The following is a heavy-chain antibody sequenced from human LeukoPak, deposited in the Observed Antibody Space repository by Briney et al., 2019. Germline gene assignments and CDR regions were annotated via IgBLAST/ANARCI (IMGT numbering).Heavy chain of an antibody. D-gene: IGHD2-2*01. V-gene: IGHV1-69*13. CDR2: IIPIFGTA. J-gene: IGHJ4*02. CDR3: AREMGLGYRSSTSCHTYYFDY. CDR1: GGTFSSYA. Sequence: GASVKVSCKASGGTFSSYAISWVRQAPGQGLEWMGGIIPIFGTANYAQKFQGRVTITADESTSTAYMELSSLRSEDTAVYYCAREMGLGYRSSTSCHTYYFDYWGQGTLVTVSS.